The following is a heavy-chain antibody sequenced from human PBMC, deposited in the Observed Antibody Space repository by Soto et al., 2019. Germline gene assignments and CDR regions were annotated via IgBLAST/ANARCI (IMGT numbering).Heavy chain of an antibody. CDR2: INHSGST. CDR1: GGSFSGYY. V-gene: IGHV4-34*01. Sequence: SETLSLTCAVYGGSFSGYYWSWIRQPPGKGLEWIGEINHSGSTNYNPSLKSRVTISVDTSKNQFSLKLSSVTAADTAVYYCASDVDTAMGIDYWGQGTLVTVSS. CDR3: ASDVDTAMGIDY. J-gene: IGHJ4*02. D-gene: IGHD5-18*01.